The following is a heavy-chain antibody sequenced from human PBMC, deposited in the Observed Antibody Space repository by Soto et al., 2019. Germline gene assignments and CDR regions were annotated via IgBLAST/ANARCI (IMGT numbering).Heavy chain of an antibody. CDR3: ARTYDDSGPNSGGYGFDI. J-gene: IGHJ3*02. V-gene: IGHV4-59*01. CDR2: IYYSGST. CDR1: GGSISSYY. Sequence: SETLSLTCTVSGGSISSYYWSWIRQPPGKGLEWIAYIYYSGSTSYNPSLKSRVTISLDTSKNQFSLKLSSVTAADTAVYYCARTYDDSGPNSGGYGFDIWGPGTMVTVSS. D-gene: IGHD3-22*01.